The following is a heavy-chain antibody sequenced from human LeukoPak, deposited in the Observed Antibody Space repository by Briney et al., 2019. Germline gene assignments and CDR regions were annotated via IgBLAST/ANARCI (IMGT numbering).Heavy chain of an antibody. V-gene: IGHV1-69*04. CDR3: ASRADCSSTSCSYYYYYYGMDV. CDR2: IIPILGIA. D-gene: IGHD2-2*01. J-gene: IGHJ6*02. Sequence: GASVKVSCKASGGTFSSYAISWVRQAPGQGLEWMGRIIPILGIANYAQKFQGRVTITADKSTSTVYMELSSLRSEDTAVYYCASRADCSSTSCSYYYYYYGMDVWRQGTTVTVSS. CDR1: GGTFSSYA.